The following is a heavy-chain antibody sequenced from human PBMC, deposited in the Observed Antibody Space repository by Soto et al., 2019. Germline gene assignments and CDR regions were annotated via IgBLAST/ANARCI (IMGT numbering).Heavy chain of an antibody. V-gene: IGHV1-18*01. D-gene: IGHD5-12*01. CDR2: INTYNGMT. Sequence: QVQLVQSGGEVKKPGASVTVSCKASGYTFINYHITWVRKAPGQGREWMAWINTYNGMTDYAQRFQGRVTMTRDTSTSTPYMELRTLGSDDTAVYFCAKSPRGEMATDWGQGTLVTVSS. CDR1: GYTFINYH. J-gene: IGHJ4*02. CDR3: AKSPRGEMATD.